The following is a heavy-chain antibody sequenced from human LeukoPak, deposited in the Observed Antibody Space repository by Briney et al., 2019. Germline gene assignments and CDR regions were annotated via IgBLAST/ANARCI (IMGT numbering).Heavy chain of an antibody. J-gene: IGHJ4*02. Sequence: GGSLRLSCSASGFTFSSYAMHWVRQAPGKGLEYVSAISSNGGSTYYADSVKGRFTISRDNSKNTLFLQMNSLRAEDTAMYYCARDLTGPPAGWGQGTLVTVSS. CDR3: ARDLTGPPAG. D-gene: IGHD4/OR15-4a*01. CDR1: GFTFSSYA. CDR2: ISSNGGST. V-gene: IGHV3-64*04.